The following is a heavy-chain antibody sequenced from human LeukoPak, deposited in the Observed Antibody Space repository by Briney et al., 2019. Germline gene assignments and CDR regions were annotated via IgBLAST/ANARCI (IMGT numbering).Heavy chain of an antibody. CDR2: ISRTSESI. D-gene: IGHD1-26*01. CDR1: GFTFNTYS. CDR3: ARRRDSGSLQHFDY. V-gene: IGHV3-21*04. J-gene: IGHJ4*02. Sequence: GGSLRLSCAASGFTFNTYSMSWVRQAPGKGLEWVAIISRTSESIFYADSLKGRFTISRDNAKNSLYLQMNSLRAEDTAVYYCARRRDSGSLQHFDYWGQGTLVTVSS.